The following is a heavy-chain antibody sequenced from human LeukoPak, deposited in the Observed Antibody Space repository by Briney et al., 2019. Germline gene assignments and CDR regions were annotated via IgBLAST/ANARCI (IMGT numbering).Heavy chain of an antibody. CDR3: ARGGGYNPYY. Sequence: PSQTPSLTCTVSGGSISSGSYYWSWIRQPAGKGLEWIGRIYTSGSTNYNPSLKSRVTISVDTSKNQFSLKLSSVTAADTAVYYCARGGGYNPYYWGQGTLVTVSS. CDR2: IYTSGST. V-gene: IGHV4-61*02. D-gene: IGHD5-24*01. J-gene: IGHJ4*02. CDR1: GGSISSGSYY.